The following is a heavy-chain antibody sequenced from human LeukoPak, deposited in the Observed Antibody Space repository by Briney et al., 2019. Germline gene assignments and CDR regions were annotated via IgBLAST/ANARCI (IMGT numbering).Heavy chain of an antibody. V-gene: IGHV4-34*01. Sequence: SETLSLTCAVYGGSFSGYYWSWIRQPPGKGLEWIGEINHSGSTNYNPSLKSRVTISVDRSKNQFSLKLSSVTAADTAVYYCARVVIAAGDAFDIWGQGTMVTVSS. CDR2: INHSGST. D-gene: IGHD6-13*01. CDR1: GGSFSGYY. CDR3: ARVVIAAGDAFDI. J-gene: IGHJ3*02.